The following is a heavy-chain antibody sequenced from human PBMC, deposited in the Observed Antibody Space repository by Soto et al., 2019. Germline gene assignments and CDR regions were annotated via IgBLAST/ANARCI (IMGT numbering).Heavy chain of an antibody. CDR3: ARGDCVGGTCYSLARSFYYYMDV. D-gene: IGHD2-15*01. CDR1: GFTFGNYW. V-gene: IGHV3-74*01. J-gene: IGHJ6*03. Sequence: EVQLVESGGGLVQPGGSLRLSCAASGFTFGNYWMYWVRQAPGKGLVWVSRINSDGSVSSYADSVKGRLTISRDNVKNALYLQMDSLRVEDTAVYYCARGDCVGGTCYSLARSFYYYMDVWGKGNTVTVFS. CDR2: INSDGSVS.